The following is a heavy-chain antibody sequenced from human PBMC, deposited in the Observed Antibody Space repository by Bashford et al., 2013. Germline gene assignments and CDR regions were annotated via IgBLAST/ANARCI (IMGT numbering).Heavy chain of an antibody. CDR1: GGSISRDY. Sequence: SSETLSLTCSVSGGSISRDYWSWIRQPAGKGLEWIGRINTSGSTNYNPSLKSRVTMSIDTSKNLFSLKLSSATAADTAVYYCVRVSFFRFGPRGFDPWGPGTLVTVSS. CDR2: INTSGST. CDR3: VRVSFFRFGPRGFDP. J-gene: IGHJ5*02. V-gene: IGHV4-4*07. D-gene: IGHD3-16*02.